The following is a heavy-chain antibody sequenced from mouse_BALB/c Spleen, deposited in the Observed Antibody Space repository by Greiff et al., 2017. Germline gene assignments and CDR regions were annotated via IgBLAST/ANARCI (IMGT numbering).Heavy chain of an antibody. CDR2: ISSGSSTI. Sequence: EVKLVESGGGLVQPGGSRKLSCAASGFTFSSFGMHWVRQAPEKGLEWVAYISSGSSTIYYADTVKGRFTISRDNPKNTLFLQMTSLRSEDTAMYYCARLGRGWYFDLWGAGTTVTVSS. CDR1: GFTFSSFG. D-gene: IGHD4-1*01. V-gene: IGHV5-17*02. J-gene: IGHJ1*01. CDR3: ARLGRGWYFDL.